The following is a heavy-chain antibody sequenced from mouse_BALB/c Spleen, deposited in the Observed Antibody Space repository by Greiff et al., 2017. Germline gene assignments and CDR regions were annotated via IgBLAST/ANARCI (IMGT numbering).Heavy chain of an antibody. CDR1: GFTFSSYA. V-gene: IGHV5-6-5*01. J-gene: IGHJ4*01. Sequence: EVQVVESGGGLVKPGGSLKLSCAASGFTFSSYAMSWVRQTPEKRLEWVASISSGGSTYYPDSVKGRFTISRDNARNILYLQMSSLRSEDTAMYYCASITTVEYYAMDYWGQGTSVTVSS. D-gene: IGHD1-1*01. CDR3: ASITTVEYYAMDY. CDR2: ISSGGST.